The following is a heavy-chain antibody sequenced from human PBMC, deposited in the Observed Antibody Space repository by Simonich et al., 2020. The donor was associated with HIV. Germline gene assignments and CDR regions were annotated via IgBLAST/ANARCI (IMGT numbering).Heavy chain of an antibody. Sequence: QVQLQQWGAGLLKPSETLSLTCAFYGGSFSGYHWSWIRQPPGKGLEWIGEINHSGSTNDNPSRKSRVTISVDTSKNQFSLKLSSVTAADTAVYYCARLTAGGLGEYFQHWGQGTLVTVSS. CDR1: GGSFSGYH. D-gene: IGHD6-13*01. V-gene: IGHV4-34*01. CDR3: ARLTAGGLGEYFQH. CDR2: INHSGST. J-gene: IGHJ1*01.